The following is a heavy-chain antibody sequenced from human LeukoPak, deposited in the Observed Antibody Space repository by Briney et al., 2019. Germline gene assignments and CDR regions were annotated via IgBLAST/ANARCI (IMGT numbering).Heavy chain of an antibody. CDR2: IKEDGSEK. V-gene: IGHV3-7*01. J-gene: IGHJ4*02. CDR3: ARDRVATLGHFDY. CDR1: EFTFSRYW. Sequence: PGGSLRLSCTASEFTFSRYWMSWVRQAPGKGLEWVANIKEDGSEKYYVDSVKGRFTISRDNAKNSLYLQMNSLRAEDTAVYYCARDRVATLGHFDYWGQGTLVTVSS. D-gene: IGHD5-12*01.